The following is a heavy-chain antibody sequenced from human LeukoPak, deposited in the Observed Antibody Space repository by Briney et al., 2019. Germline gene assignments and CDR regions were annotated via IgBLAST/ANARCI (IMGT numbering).Heavy chain of an antibody. Sequence: SETLSLTCTVSGGSISSYYWSWIRQPPGKGLEWIGYIYYSGSTDYNPSLKSRVTISVDTSKNQFSLKLSSVTAADTAVYYCARQTFARYFDYWGQGTLVTVSS. CDR3: ARQTFARYFDY. V-gene: IGHV4-59*08. CDR1: GGSISSYY. J-gene: IGHJ4*02. CDR2: IYYSGST.